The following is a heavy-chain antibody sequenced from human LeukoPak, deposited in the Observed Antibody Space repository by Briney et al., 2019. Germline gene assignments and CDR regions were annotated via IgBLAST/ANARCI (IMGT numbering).Heavy chain of an antibody. CDR1: GYRFSSYA. CDR3: AKTTYYYDSSGYPTEYFQH. D-gene: IGHD3-22*01. J-gene: IGHJ1*01. Sequence: GESLKISCKGSGYRFSSYAMSWVRQAPGKGLEWVSAISGSGGSTYYADSVKGRFTISRDNSKNTLYLQMNSLRAEDTAVYYCAKTTYYYDSSGYPTEYFQHWGQGTLVTVSS. CDR2: ISGSGGST. V-gene: IGHV3-23*01.